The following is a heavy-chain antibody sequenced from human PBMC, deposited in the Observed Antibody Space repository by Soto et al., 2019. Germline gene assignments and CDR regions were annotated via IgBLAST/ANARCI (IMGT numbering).Heavy chain of an antibody. J-gene: IGHJ4*02. V-gene: IGHV2-5*02. CDR1: GFSLSTSGVG. CDR3: AHTTYYYGSGSQFDY. Sequence: QITLKESGPTLVKPTQTLTLTCTFSGFSLSTSGVGVGWIRQPPGKALEWLALIYWDDDKRYSPSLKSRLTTHKDTSKNQVVLTMTNMDPVDTATYYCAHTTYYYGSGSQFDYWGQGTLVTVSS. CDR2: IYWDDDK. D-gene: IGHD3-10*01.